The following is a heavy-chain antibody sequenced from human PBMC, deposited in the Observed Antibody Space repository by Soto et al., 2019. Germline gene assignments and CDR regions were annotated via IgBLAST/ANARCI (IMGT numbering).Heavy chain of an antibody. Sequence: GASVKVSCKASGYTFTSYAMHWVRQAPGQRLEWMGWINAGNGNTKYSQKFQGRVTITRDTSASTAYMELSSLRSEDTAVYYCARGGTRIGYYDSSGYSWFDPWGQGTLVTVSS. CDR1: GYTFTSYA. CDR2: INAGNGNT. D-gene: IGHD3-22*01. V-gene: IGHV1-3*01. CDR3: ARGGTRIGYYDSSGYSWFDP. J-gene: IGHJ5*02.